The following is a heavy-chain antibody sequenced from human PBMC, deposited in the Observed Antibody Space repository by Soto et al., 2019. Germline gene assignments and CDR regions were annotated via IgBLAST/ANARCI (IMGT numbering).Heavy chain of an antibody. D-gene: IGHD6-19*01. J-gene: IGHJ4*02. V-gene: IGHV4-39*01. CDR1: GGSISSSSYY. CDR2: IYYSGST. CDR3: AKVAGIYFDY. Sequence: SETLSLTCTVSGGSISSSSYYWGWIRQPPGKGLEWIGSIYYSGSTYYNPSLKSRVTISVDTSKNQFSLKLSSVTAADTAVYYCAKVAGIYFDYWGQGTLVTVSS.